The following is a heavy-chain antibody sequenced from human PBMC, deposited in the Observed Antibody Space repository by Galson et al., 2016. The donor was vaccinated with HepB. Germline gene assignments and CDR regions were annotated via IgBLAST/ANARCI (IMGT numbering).Heavy chain of an antibody. J-gene: IGHJ4*02. CDR1: GFSLSTSRMC. CDR3: VRSGPNSLLHFDY. V-gene: IGHV2-70*01. D-gene: IGHD2-15*01. CDR2: IDWDDAK. Sequence: PALVKPTQTLTLTCTISGFSLSTSRMCVSWIRQPPGKALEWLALIDWDDAKYYNTSLETRLTISKDSSKSQVVLTMTDMDPVDTATYYCVRSGPNSLLHFDYWGQGTLVTVSS.